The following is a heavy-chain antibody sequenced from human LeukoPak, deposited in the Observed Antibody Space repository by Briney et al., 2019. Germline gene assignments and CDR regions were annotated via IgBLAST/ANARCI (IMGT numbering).Heavy chain of an antibody. CDR1: GLTFSSSS. J-gene: IGHJ4*02. CDR2: ISPDGETT. Sequence: GGSLRLSCVASGLTFSSSSMNWVRQAPGKGLEWVSSISPDGETTYHADSVKGRFTTSRDNAKSSLYLQMNSLRAEDTALYYCTRDLPVPSLVRGIIIYGLIDYWGQGTLVTVSS. D-gene: IGHD3-10*01. V-gene: IGHV3-21*06. CDR3: TRDLPVPSLVRGIIIYGLIDY.